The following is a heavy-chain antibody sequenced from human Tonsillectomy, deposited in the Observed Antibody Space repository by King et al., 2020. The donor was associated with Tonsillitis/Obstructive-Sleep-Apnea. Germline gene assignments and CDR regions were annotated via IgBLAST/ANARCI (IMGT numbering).Heavy chain of an antibody. Sequence: VQLVESGGGVVQPGRSLRLSCAASGFTFSNYAMHWVRQAPGKGLEWVAVISFDGSNKYYADSVKGRFTISRDNSKNTLYLQMNSLRAEDTAVYYCARDGITSYNDGHAFDIWGQGTMVTVSS. CDR1: GFTFSNYA. J-gene: IGHJ3*02. CDR3: ARDGITSYNDGHAFDI. CDR2: ISFDGSNK. V-gene: IGHV3-30*04. D-gene: IGHD2-2*01.